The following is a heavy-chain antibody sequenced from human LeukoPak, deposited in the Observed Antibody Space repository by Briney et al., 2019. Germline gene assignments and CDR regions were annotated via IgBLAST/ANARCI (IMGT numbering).Heavy chain of an antibody. CDR2: IVVGSGNT. Sequence: SVKVSCKASGFTFTSSAMQWVRQARGQRLEWIGWIVVGSGNTNYAQKFQGRVTMTRDMATSTDYMEVNSLRSEDTAVYYCARDNSMGDSAWWFDPWGQGTLVTVSS. V-gene: IGHV1-58*02. D-gene: IGHD5-12*01. J-gene: IGHJ5*02. CDR3: ARDNSMGDSAWWFDP. CDR1: GFTFTSSA.